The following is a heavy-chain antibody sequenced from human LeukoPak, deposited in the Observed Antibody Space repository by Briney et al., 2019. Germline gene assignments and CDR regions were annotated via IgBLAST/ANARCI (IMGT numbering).Heavy chain of an antibody. D-gene: IGHD2-2*02. CDR2: IKQDGSEK. J-gene: IGHJ1*01. CDR3: ARSVPAAIVHYFQH. V-gene: IGHV3-7*01. CDR1: GFTFSSYW. Sequence: TGGSLRLSCAASGFTFSSYWMSWVRQAPGKGLEWVANIKQDGSEKYYVDSVKGRFTISRDNAKNSLYLQMNSLRAEDTAVYYCARSVPAAIVHYFQHWGQGTLVTVSS.